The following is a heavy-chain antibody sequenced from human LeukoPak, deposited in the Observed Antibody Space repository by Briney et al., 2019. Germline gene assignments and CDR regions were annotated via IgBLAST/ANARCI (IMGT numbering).Heavy chain of an antibody. J-gene: IGHJ6*03. D-gene: IGHD4-11*01. CDR3: ARRVTVTLGKEPNYYYYYMDV. V-gene: IGHV4-39*01. CDR2: IYYSGST. Sequence: PSETLSLTCTVSGGSISSSSYYWGWIRQPPGKGLEWIGSIYYSGSTYYNPSLKSRVTISVDTSKNQFSLKLSSVTAADTAVYYCARRVTVTLGKEPNYYYYYMDVWGKGTTVTVSS. CDR1: GGSISSSSYY.